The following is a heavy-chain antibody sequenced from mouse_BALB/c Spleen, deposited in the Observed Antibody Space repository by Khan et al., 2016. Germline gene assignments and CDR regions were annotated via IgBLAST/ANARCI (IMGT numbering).Heavy chain of an antibody. CDR3: AITTVVAMDY. CDR1: GCNIKDYY. CDR2: IDPENGKH. D-gene: IGHD1-1*01. J-gene: IGHJ4*01. V-gene: IGHV14-1*02. Sequence: VQLKESGAELVRPGALVKLSCKASGCNIKDYYMHWVKQRPEQGLEWLGGIDPENGKHIYDPKFQGKARITADTTSHTAYLQLSSLTSEDTAVYYCAITTVVAMDYWGQGTSVTVSS.